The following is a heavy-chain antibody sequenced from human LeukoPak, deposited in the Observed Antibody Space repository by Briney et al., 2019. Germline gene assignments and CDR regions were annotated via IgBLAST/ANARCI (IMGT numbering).Heavy chain of an antibody. CDR3: ARDGRFAAYEPDY. CDR1: GYIFSNYG. V-gene: IGHV1-18*01. CDR2: ISAYDGNT. Sequence: ASVKVSCKATGYIFSNYGITWVRQAPGQGLEWVGWISAYDGNTNYAQKFQGRVTMTTDTSTSTAHMELRSLRYDDTAVYYCARDGRFAAYEPDYWGQGTLVTVSS. D-gene: IGHD1-26*01. J-gene: IGHJ4*02.